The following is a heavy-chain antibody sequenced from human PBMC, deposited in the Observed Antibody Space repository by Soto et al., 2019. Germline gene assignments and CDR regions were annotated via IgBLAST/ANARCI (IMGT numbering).Heavy chain of an antibody. Sequence: EVQLVESGGGLVQPGGSLRLSCAASEFTFNNYWMHWVRQVPGKGMEWVSRSNTDGSTTNYADSVMGRFTISRDNDDNTVYLQMNSLRAEDTAVYYCARGIYLKYGLDVWGKGATVTV. J-gene: IGHJ6*04. V-gene: IGHV3-74*01. CDR2: SNTDGSTT. CDR3: ARGIYLKYGLDV. D-gene: IGHD3-16*02. CDR1: EFTFNNYW.